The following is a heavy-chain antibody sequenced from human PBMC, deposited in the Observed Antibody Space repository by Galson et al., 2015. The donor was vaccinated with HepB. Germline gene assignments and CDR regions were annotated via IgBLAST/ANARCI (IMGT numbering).Heavy chain of an antibody. J-gene: IGHJ4*02. CDR3: AKDGVMVAANPYHFHY. CDR1: GFTFSRYA. D-gene: IGHD2-15*01. V-gene: IGHV3-23*01. CDR2: ITSSGGNS. Sequence: SLRLSCAASGFTFSRYAMTWVRQAPGKGLEWVSSITSSGGNSYYTESVKGRFTISRDNSKNTVLLQLNSLRVEDTAVYYCAKDGVMVAANPYHFHYWGQGNLVTVSS.